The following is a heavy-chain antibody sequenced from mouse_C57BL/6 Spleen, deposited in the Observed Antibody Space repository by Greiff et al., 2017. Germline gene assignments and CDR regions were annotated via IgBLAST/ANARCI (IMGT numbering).Heavy chain of an antibody. CDR1: GFTFSSYA. Sequence: EVKLEESGEGLVKPGGSLKLSCAASGFTFSSYAMSWVRQTPEKRLEWVAYISSGGDYIYYADTVKGRFTISRDNARNTLYLQMSSLKSEDTAMYYCTRDRSNYYFDYWGQGTTLTVSS. J-gene: IGHJ2*01. D-gene: IGHD2-5*01. V-gene: IGHV5-9-1*02. CDR3: TRDRSNYYFDY. CDR2: ISSGGDYI.